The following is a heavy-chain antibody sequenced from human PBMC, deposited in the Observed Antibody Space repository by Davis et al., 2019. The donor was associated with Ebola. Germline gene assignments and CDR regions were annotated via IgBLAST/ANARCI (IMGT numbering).Heavy chain of an antibody. CDR3: AKVGGYDSSGYDYFDY. CDR1: GFTFNTCW. CDR2: ISWNSGSI. V-gene: IGHV3-9*01. Sequence: PGGSLRLSCAASGFTFNTCWMTWVRQAPGKGLEWVSGISWNSGSIGYADSVKGRFTISRDNAKNSLYLQMNSLRAEDTALYYCAKVGGYDSSGYDYFDYWGQGTLVTVSS. J-gene: IGHJ4*02. D-gene: IGHD3-22*01.